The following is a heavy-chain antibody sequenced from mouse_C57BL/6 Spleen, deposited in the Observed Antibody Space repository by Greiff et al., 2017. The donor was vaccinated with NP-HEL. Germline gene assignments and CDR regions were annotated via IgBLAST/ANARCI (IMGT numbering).Heavy chain of an antibody. CDR1: GYAFSSYW. CDR2: IYPGDGDT. Sequence: VKVVESGAELVKPGASVKISCKASGYAFSSYWMNWVKQRPGEGLEWIGQIYPGDGDTNYNGKFKGKATLTADKSSSTAYMQLSSLTSEDSAVYFCARWDYYGSSPWFAYWGQGTLVTVSA. J-gene: IGHJ3*01. CDR3: ARWDYYGSSPWFAY. V-gene: IGHV1-80*01. D-gene: IGHD1-1*01.